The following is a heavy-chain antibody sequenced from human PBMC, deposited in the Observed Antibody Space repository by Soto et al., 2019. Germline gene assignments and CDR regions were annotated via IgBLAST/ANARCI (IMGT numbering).Heavy chain of an antibody. CDR3: ARRVGYNYCHRFDY. V-gene: IGHV4-39*01. J-gene: IGHJ4*02. D-gene: IGHD5-18*01. Sequence: QLQLQESGPGLVKPSETLSLTCTVSGGSISSSSYYWGWIRQPPGKGLEWIGNIYYSGSTYYNPSLKSRVTISVDTSKNQFSLKLSSVTATDTAVYYCARRVGYNYCHRFDYWGQGTLVTVSS. CDR1: GGSISSSSYY. CDR2: IYYSGST.